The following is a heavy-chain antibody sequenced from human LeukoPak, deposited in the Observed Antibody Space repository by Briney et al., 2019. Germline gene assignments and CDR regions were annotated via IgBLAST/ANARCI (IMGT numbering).Heavy chain of an antibody. V-gene: IGHV5-51*03. CDR3: VRGLSEVGATRSPFDY. CDR2: IYPGDSDT. CDR1: GYSFTTYW. J-gene: IGHJ4*02. Sequence: PGESLKISCQGSGYSFTTYWIGWVRQMPGKGPEWMGIIYPGDSDTRYSPSFQGQVTISADKSISTAYLQWSSLKASDTATYFCVRGLSEVGATRSPFDYWGQGTLVTVSS. D-gene: IGHD1-26*01.